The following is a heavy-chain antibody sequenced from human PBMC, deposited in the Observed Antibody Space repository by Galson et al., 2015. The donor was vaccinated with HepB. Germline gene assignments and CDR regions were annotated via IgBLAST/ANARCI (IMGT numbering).Heavy chain of an antibody. CDR3: ARDGDSSSSVWYFDL. J-gene: IGHJ2*01. CDR2: IYHSGST. Sequence: TLSLTCAVSGGSISSGGYSWSWIRQPPGKGLEWIGYIYHSGSTYYNPSLKSRVTISVDRSKNQFSLKLSSVTAADTAVYYCARDGDSSSSVWYFDLWGRGTLVTVSS. D-gene: IGHD6-6*01. CDR1: GGSISSGGYS. V-gene: IGHV4-30-2*01.